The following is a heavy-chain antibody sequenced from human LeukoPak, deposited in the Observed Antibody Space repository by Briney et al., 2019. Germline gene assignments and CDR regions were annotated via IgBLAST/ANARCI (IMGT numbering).Heavy chain of an antibody. D-gene: IGHD1-26*01. CDR2: ISGGGGST. J-gene: IGHJ4*02. V-gene: IGHV3-23*01. Sequence: PGGTLRLSCAASGFTFSSYGLSWVRQAPGKGLEWVSGISGGGGSTNYADSVKGRFTISRDSSKNTLYLQMNSLRAEDTAVYYCARDRSGSYNFDYWGQGTLVTVTS. CDR1: GFTFSSYG. CDR3: ARDRSGSYNFDY.